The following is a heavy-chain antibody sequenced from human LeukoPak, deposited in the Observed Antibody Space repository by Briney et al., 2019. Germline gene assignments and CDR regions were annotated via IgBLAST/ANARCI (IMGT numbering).Heavy chain of an antibody. J-gene: IGHJ4*02. Sequence: SETLSLTCTVSGGSISSYYWSWIRQPPGKGLEWIGYIYTSGSTNYNPSLKSRVTISVDTSKNQFSLKLSSVTAADTAVYYCARAQLFAHFDYWGQGTLVTVSS. CDR1: GGSISSYY. V-gene: IGHV4-4*09. D-gene: IGHD2-21*01. CDR3: ARAQLFAHFDY. CDR2: IYTSGST.